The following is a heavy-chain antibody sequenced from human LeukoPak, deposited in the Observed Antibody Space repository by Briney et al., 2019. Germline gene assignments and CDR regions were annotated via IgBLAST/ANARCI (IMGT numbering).Heavy chain of an antibody. CDR3: ARFAYDSGSLS. J-gene: IGHJ5*02. V-gene: IGHV3-11*04. CDR1: GFTFSDYY. CDR2: ISSSGSTI. D-gene: IGHD3-10*01. Sequence: GGSLRLSCAASGFTFSDYYMSWIRQAPGKGLEWVSYISSSGSTIYYADSVKGRFTISRDNARNTLYLQMNSLRAEDTAVYYCARFAYDSGSLSWGQGALVTVSS.